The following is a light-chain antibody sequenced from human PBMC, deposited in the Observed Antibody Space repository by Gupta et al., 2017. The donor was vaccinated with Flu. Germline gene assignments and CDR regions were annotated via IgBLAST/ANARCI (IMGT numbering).Light chain of an antibody. CDR1: QSIAGY. CDR3: LQSYGTPRT. Sequence: PSSLSASVGDRVTITCRASQSIAGYLNWYQQKPGKAPKLLIYAASSLQSGVPSRFSGSGSGTDFTLTISSLQPEDFAAYYCLQSYGTPRTFGQGTKLEIK. CDR2: AAS. V-gene: IGKV1-39*01. J-gene: IGKJ2*01.